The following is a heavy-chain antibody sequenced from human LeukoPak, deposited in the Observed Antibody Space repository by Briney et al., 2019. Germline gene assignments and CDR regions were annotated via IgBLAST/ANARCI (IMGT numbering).Heavy chain of an antibody. Sequence: HPGGSLRLSCAASGFTFSDYAMYWVRQAPGKGLEWVAVISYDGSNKYYADSVKGRFTISRDNSKNTLYLQMNSLRAEDTAVYYCARDYGSYSVEDYFDYWGQGTLVTVSS. V-gene: IGHV3-30-3*01. CDR2: ISYDGSNK. J-gene: IGHJ4*02. CDR3: ARDYGSYSVEDYFDY. CDR1: GFTFSDYA. D-gene: IGHD1-26*01.